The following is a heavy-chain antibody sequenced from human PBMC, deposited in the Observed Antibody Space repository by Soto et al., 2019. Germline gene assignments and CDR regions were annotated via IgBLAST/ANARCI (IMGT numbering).Heavy chain of an antibody. CDR3: VRTSLVVAAATREDY. V-gene: IGHV3-74*01. Sequence: GGSLSLSCAASGFTFSSYWMHWVRQAPGKGLVWVSRINSDGSSTSYADSVKGRFTISRDNAKNTLYLQMNSLRAEDTAVYYCVRTSLVVAAATREDYWGQGTLVTVSS. D-gene: IGHD2-15*01. CDR1: GFTFSSYW. J-gene: IGHJ4*02. CDR2: INSDGSST.